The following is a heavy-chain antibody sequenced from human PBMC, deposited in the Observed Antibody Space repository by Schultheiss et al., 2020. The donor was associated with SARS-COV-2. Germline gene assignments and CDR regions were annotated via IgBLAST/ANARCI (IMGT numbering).Heavy chain of an antibody. J-gene: IGHJ4*02. Sequence: ASVKVSCKASGYTFTSYGISWVRQAPGQGLEWMGWISAYNGNTNYAQKLQGRVTMTTDTSTGTAYMELRSLRSDDTAVYYCARGLSGIAAAGTDYWGQGTLVTVSS. V-gene: IGHV1-18*01. D-gene: IGHD6-13*01. CDR1: GYTFTSYG. CDR3: ARGLSGIAAAGTDY. CDR2: ISAYNGNT.